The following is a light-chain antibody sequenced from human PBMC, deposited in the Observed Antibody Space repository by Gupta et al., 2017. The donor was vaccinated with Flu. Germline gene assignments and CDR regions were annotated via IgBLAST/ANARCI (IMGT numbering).Light chain of an antibody. Sequence: DIVMTQYPLSLPVTPGEPASISCRSSQSLLHSNGYNYLDWYLQKPGQSPQLLIYLGSNRASGVPDRFSGSGSGTDFTLKISRVEAEDVGVYYCIQALQTPWTFGQGTKVEIK. V-gene: IGKV2-28*01. J-gene: IGKJ1*01. CDR3: IQALQTPWT. CDR1: QSLLHSNGYNY. CDR2: LGS.